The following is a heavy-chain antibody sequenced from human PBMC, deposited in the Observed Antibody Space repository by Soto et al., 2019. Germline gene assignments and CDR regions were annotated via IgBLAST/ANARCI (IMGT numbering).Heavy chain of an antibody. D-gene: IGHD6-13*01. CDR1: GGTFSSYA. J-gene: IGHJ6*02. V-gene: IGHV1-69*13. CDR3: ARSPNNSSSWYGYYYYGMDV. CDR2: IIPIFGTA. Sequence: SVKVSCKASGGTFSSYAISWVRQAPGQGLEWMGGIIPIFGTANYAQKFQGRVTITADESTSTAYMELSSLRSEDTAVYYCARSPNNSSSWYGYYYYGMDVWGQGTTVTVSS.